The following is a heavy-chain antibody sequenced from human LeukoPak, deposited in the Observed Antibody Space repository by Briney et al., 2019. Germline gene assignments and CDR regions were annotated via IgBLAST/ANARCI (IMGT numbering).Heavy chain of an antibody. J-gene: IGHJ4*02. V-gene: IGHV1-18*01. CDR3: ARVENCSGGSCYHLTD. CDR1: GYTFPSYG. D-gene: IGHD2-15*01. CDR2: ISAYNVNT. Sequence: ASVKVSCKASGYTFPSYGISWVRQAPGQGLEGMGWISAYNVNTNYAQKLQGRVTMTTDTSTSTAHMELRSLRSDDTAVYYCARVENCSGGSCYHLTDWGQGTLVTVSS.